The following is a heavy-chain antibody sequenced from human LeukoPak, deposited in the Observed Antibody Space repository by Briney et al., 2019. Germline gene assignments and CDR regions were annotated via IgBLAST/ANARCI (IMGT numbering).Heavy chain of an antibody. CDR1: GGSISSYY. J-gene: IGHJ6*02. D-gene: IGHD1-7*01. Sequence: SETLSLTCTVSGGSISSYYWSWIGQPPGKGLEWIGYIYYSGSTNYNPSLKSRVTISVDTSKNQFSLKLSSVTAADTAVYYCARDNWNYGSSMDVWGQGTTVTVSS. CDR3: ARDNWNYGSSMDV. V-gene: IGHV4-59*01. CDR2: IYYSGST.